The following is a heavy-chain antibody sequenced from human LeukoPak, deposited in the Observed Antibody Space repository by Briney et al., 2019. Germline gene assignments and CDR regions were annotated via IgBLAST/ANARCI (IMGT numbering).Heavy chain of an antibody. D-gene: IGHD4-23*01. V-gene: IGHV3-48*04. CDR2: ISSSGNTI. Sequence: GGSLRLSCAASGLTFSSYAMNWVRQASGKGLEWVSYISSSGNTIYYADSVKGRFTISGDNAKNSLYLQMNSLRAEDTAVYYCARDVTKVVIGHAAFDIWGQGTMVTVSS. CDR3: ARDVTKVVIGHAAFDI. CDR1: GLTFSSYA. J-gene: IGHJ3*02.